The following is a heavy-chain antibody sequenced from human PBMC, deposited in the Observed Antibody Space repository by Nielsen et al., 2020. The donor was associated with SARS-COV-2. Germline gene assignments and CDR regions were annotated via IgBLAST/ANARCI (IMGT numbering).Heavy chain of an antibody. J-gene: IGHJ4*02. CDR3: AKEHICSSTSCPTGY. CDR1: GFTFSSYA. D-gene: IGHD2-2*01. V-gene: IGHV3-23*03. CDR2: IYSGGSGT. Sequence: GESLKISCAASGFTFSSYAMSWVRQAPGKGLEWVSVIYSGGSGTYYADSVKGRFTISRDNSKNTQYLQMNSLRAEDTAVYYCAKEHICSSTSCPTGYWGQGTLVTVSS.